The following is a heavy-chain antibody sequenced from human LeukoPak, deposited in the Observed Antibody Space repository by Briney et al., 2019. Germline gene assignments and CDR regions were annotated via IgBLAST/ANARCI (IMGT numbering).Heavy chain of an antibody. V-gene: IGHV4-39*01. CDR1: GGSINSSSYY. CDR3: ASPILTGAAYYFDY. CDR2: IYYSGST. J-gene: IGHJ4*02. D-gene: IGHD7-27*01. Sequence: SETLSLTCTVSGGSINSSSYYWGWIRQPPGKGLEWIGSIYYSGSTYYNPSLKSRVTISVDTSKNQFSLKLSSVTAADTAVYYCASPILTGAAYYFDYWGQGTLVTVSS.